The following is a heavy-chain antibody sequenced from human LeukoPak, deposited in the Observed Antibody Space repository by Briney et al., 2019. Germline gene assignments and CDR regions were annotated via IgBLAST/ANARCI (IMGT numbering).Heavy chain of an antibody. D-gene: IGHD3-10*01. Sequence: PSETLSLTCTVSGGSISKDYWSWIRQPAGKGLEWIGRIYTSGSTNYNPSLKSRVTISVDTSKNQFSLKLSSVTAADTAVYYCARDLGSSTFGGDAFDIWGQGTMVTVSS. CDR2: IYTSGST. V-gene: IGHV4-4*07. J-gene: IGHJ3*02. CDR1: GGSISKDY. CDR3: ARDLGSSTFGGDAFDI.